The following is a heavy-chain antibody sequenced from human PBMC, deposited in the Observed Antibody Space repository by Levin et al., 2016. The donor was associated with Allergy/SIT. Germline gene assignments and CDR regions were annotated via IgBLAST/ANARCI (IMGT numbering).Heavy chain of an antibody. D-gene: IGHD6-6*01. CDR2: INHSGST. CDR3: ARGAKGIAARPSYYYMDV. Sequence: RQAPGKGLEWIGEINHSGSTNYNPSLKSRVTISVDTSKNQFSLKLSSVTAADTAVYYCARGAKGIAARPSYYYMDVWGKGTTVTVSS. V-gene: IGHV4-34*01. J-gene: IGHJ6*03.